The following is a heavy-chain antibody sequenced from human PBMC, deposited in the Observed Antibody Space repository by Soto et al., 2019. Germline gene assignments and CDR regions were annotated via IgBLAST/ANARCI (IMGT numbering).Heavy chain of an antibody. CDR3: ARDDYYDSNTYLP. J-gene: IGHJ4*02. V-gene: IGHV1-8*01. D-gene: IGHD3-16*01. CDR1: GYTFTTYD. CDR2: MNPTSGNT. Sequence: QVQLVQSGAEVKKPGASVKVSCKASGYTFTTYDIHWVRQATGQGLEWMGWMNPTSGNTGFAQKFQGRVTMTRNTSISTAYMELSRLRSEDTAVYFCARDDYYDSNTYLPWGQGTLVTVSS.